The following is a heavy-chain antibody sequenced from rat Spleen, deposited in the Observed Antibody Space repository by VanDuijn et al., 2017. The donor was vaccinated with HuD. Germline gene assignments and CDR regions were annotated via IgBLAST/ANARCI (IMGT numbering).Heavy chain of an antibody. Sequence: EVQLVESGGGLVQPGRSLKLSCAASGFTFRNYGMHWIRQAPTKGLEWVASINPSGGSTYHRDSVRGRFRIPRDNAKSTLYLQMDSLRSEDTATYYCTADYDGTFYYDYWGQGVMVTVSS. J-gene: IGHJ2*01. V-gene: IGHV5-19*01. D-gene: IGHD1-12*02. CDR1: GFTFRNYG. CDR2: INPSGGST. CDR3: TADYDGTFYYDY.